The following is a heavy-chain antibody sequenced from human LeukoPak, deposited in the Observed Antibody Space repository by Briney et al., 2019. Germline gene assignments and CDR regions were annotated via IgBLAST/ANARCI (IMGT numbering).Heavy chain of an antibody. CDR2: ISGSGGST. J-gene: IGHJ4*02. D-gene: IGHD4-17*01. V-gene: IGHV3-23*01. CDR1: GFTFSSYA. CDR3: AKKMTTVITFDY. Sequence: QSGGSLRLSRAASGFTFSSYAMSWVRQAPGKGLEWVSAISGSGGSTYYADSVKGRFTISRDNSKNTLYLQMNSLRAEDTAVYYCAKKMTTVITFDYWGQGTLVTVSS.